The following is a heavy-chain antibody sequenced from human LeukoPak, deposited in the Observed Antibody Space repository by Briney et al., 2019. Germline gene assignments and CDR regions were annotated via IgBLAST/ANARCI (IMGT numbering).Heavy chain of an antibody. CDR1: GGSISSSSYY. V-gene: IGHV4-39*01. D-gene: IGHD6-19*01. J-gene: IGHJ4*02. CDR2: IYYSGST. Sequence: SETLSLTCTVSGGSISSSSYYWGWIRQPPGKGLEWIGSIYYSGSTYYNPSLKSRVTISVDTSKNQFSLKLSSVTAADTAVYYCATIVTIAVAGTLDYWGQGTLVTVSS. CDR3: ATIVTIAVAGTLDY.